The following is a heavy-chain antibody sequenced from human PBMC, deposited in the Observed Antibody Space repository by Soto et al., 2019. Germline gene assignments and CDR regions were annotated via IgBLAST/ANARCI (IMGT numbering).Heavy chain of an antibody. D-gene: IGHD5-12*01. CDR2: ISYDGSNK. CDR3: ARDLVDIVATRRGDYYYYYGMDV. V-gene: IGHV3-30-3*01. CDR1: GFTFSSYA. J-gene: IGHJ6*02. Sequence: QVQLVESGGGVVQPGRSLRLSCAASGFTFSSYAMHWVRQAPGKGLEWVAVISYDGSNKYYADSVKGRFTISRDNSKNTLYLQMNSLRAEDTAVYYCARDLVDIVATRRGDYYYYYGMDVWGQGTTVTVSS.